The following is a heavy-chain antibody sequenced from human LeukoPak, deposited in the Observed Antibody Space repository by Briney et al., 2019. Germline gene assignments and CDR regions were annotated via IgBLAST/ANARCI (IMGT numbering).Heavy chain of an antibody. J-gene: IGHJ6*02. CDR3: AKDRSPTGSYYGMDV. V-gene: IGHV3-30*18. CDR1: GFTFSYYA. CDR2: ISNDGSKK. Sequence: GGSLRLSCAASGFTFSYYAMRWVRQAPGKGLEWVAVISNDGSKKLYIDSVKGRFTVSSDNSTDTLYLQMNSLRPEDTAVYYCAKDRSPTGSYYGMDVWGQGTTVIVSS. D-gene: IGHD1-1*01.